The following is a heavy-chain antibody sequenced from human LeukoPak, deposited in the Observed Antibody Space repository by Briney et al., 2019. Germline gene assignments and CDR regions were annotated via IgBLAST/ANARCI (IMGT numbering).Heavy chain of an antibody. CDR2: INHSGST. V-gene: IGHV4-34*01. CDR1: GGSFSGYY. D-gene: IGHD3-10*01. Sequence: PSETLSLTCAVYGGSFSGYYWSWIRQPPGKGLEWIGEINHSGSTNYNPSLKSRLTISVDTSKNQFSLNLSSVTAADTAVYYCARVRYGSGETYDYWGQGTLVTVSS. CDR3: ARVRYGSGETYDY. J-gene: IGHJ4*02.